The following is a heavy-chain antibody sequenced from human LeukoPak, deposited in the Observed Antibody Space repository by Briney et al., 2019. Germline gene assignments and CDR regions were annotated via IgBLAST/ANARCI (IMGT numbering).Heavy chain of an antibody. CDR2: IYTSGST. J-gene: IGHJ6*03. Sequence: PSETLSLTCTVSGGSISSYYWSWIRQPAGKGLEWIGRIYTSGSTNYNPSLKSRVTMSVDTSKNQFSLKLSSVTAADTAVYYCARGVVPAAIVPRKRNYYYYYMDVWGKGTTVTISS. V-gene: IGHV4-4*07. CDR1: GGSISSYY. D-gene: IGHD2-2*01. CDR3: ARGVVPAAIVPRKRNYYYYYMDV.